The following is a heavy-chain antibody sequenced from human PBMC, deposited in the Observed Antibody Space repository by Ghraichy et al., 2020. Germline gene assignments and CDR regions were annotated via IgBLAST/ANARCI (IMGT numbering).Heavy chain of an antibody. CDR3: SREGAYYDILTGHYSMRNY. Sequence: GGSLRLSCVASGFTFSSYTLNWVRQAPGKGPEWVSSISRSSNYIYYADSIKGRFTISRDNANNSLYLQMNNLRAEDTAVYYCSREGAYYDILTGHYSMRNYWGQGTLVTVSS. J-gene: IGHJ4*02. V-gene: IGHV3-21*06. D-gene: IGHD3-9*01. CDR1: GFTFSSYT. CDR2: ISRSSNYI.